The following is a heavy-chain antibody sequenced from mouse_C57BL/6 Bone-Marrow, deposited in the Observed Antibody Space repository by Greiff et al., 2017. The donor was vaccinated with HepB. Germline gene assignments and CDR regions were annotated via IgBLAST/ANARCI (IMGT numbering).Heavy chain of an antibody. CDR1: GFTFSSYA. V-gene: IGHV5-4*03. Sequence: EVKLMESGGGLVKPGGSLKLSCAASGFTFSSYAMSWVRQTQEKRLEWVATISDGGSYTYYPDNVKGRFTISSDNAKNSLYLQMSPLKSEDTAMYYGSSVDYEPYRAWFAYWGQGTLVTVSA. J-gene: IGHJ3*01. CDR2: ISDGGSYT. CDR3: SSVDYEPYRAWFAY. D-gene: IGHD2-4*01.